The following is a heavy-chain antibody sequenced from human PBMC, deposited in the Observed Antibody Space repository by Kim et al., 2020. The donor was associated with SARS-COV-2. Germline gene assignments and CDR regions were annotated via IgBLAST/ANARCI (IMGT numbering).Heavy chain of an antibody. D-gene: IGHD3-16*02. CDR2: INTDTGSP. V-gene: IGHV7-4-1*02. Sequence: ASVKVSCKASGYTFTNHAINWVRQAPGRGLEWMGWINTDTGSPTYAPDYTGRFVFSLDTSSRTAYLQTRSLEAEDTALYYCARVVRGGYRYIDSWGQGTLVTVSS. J-gene: IGHJ4*02. CDR3: ARVVRGGYRYIDS. CDR1: GYTFTNHA.